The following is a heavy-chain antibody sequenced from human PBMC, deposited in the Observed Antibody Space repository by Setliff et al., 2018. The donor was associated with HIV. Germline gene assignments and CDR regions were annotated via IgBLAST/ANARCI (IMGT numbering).Heavy chain of an antibody. CDR1: GGSISNFY. V-gene: IGHV4-4*07. CDR2: IYSTGDT. J-gene: IGHJ6*03. CDR3: ARVGASGVASSMDYHYYMDV. D-gene: IGHD2-2*01. Sequence: PSETLSLTCSVSGGSISNFYWSWIRQPPGKGLEWVGHIYSTGDTNYNPSLKSRVTLSADTSKNQLSLSLTSVTAADTAVYYCARVGASGVASSMDYHYYMDVWGKGTSVTVSS.